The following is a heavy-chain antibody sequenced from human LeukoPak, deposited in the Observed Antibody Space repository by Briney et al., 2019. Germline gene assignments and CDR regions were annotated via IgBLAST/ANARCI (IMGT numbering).Heavy chain of an antibody. J-gene: IGHJ6*03. D-gene: IGHD4-17*01. V-gene: IGHV4-34*01. Sequence: SETLSLTCAVYGGSFSNYYWSWIRQSPGKGLEWIGEINDSGTINYNPSLMSRVTVPVDKSKNQFSLKLSSATAADTAVYYCAGRWDYGRNYYIDVWGKGATVSVSS. CDR3: AGRWDYGRNYYIDV. CDR1: GGSFSNYY. CDR2: INDSGTI.